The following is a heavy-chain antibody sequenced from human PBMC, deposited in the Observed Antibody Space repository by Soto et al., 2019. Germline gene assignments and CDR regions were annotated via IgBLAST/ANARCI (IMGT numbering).Heavy chain of an antibody. J-gene: IGHJ6*02. CDR2: IIPIFGTA. CDR3: ASLLHPVWSRNYYYGMDV. CDR1: GGTFSSYA. D-gene: IGHD1-20*01. V-gene: IGHV1-69*13. Sequence: ASVKVSCKASGGTFSSYAISWVRQAPGQGLEWMGGIIPIFGTANYAQKFQGRVTITADESTSTAYMELSSLRSEDTAVYYCASLLHPVWSRNYYYGMDVWGQGTTVTVSS.